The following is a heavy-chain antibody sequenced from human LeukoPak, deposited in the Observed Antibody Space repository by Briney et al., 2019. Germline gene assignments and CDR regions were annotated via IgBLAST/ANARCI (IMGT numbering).Heavy chain of an antibody. V-gene: IGHV4-34*01. CDR1: GGSFSGYY. CDR2: INHSGST. J-gene: IGHJ6*04. D-gene: IGHD6-13*01. CDR3: ARGVFVRSSSWYEGYYYYYGMDV. Sequence: PSETLSLTCAVYGGSFSGYYWSWIRQPPGKGLEWIGEINHSGSTNYNPSLKSQVTISVDTSKNQFSLKLSSVTAADTAVYYCARGVFVRSSSWYEGYYYYYGMDVWGKGTTVTVSS.